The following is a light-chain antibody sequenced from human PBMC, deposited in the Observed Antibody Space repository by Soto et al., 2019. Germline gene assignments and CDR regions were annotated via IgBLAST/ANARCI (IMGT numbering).Light chain of an antibody. J-gene: IGKJ2*01. CDR1: QSVSSN. Sequence: EIVMTQSPATLSVSPGERATLSCRASQSVSSNLAWYQQKPGQAPRLLIYGASTRATGIPARFSGSGSGTEFTLIISSLQSEDFAVYYCQQYNSGPPYTFAQGTKVAIK. CDR3: QQYNSGPPYT. V-gene: IGKV3-15*01. CDR2: GAS.